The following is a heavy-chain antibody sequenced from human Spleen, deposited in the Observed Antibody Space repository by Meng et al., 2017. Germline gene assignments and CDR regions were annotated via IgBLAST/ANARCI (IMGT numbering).Heavy chain of an antibody. J-gene: IGHJ1*01. CDR1: RFTFTSYA. D-gene: IGHD1-1*01. Sequence: GESLKISCVASRFTFTSYAMSWVRQGPGKGLVWVSRINPDGSNPTYEDAVKGRFTISSNNAKNKVYLQMSSLRGEDTGFYYCTNDRLNHWGQGPLVTVSS. CDR3: TNDRLNH. CDR2: INPDGSNP. V-gene: IGHV3-74*01.